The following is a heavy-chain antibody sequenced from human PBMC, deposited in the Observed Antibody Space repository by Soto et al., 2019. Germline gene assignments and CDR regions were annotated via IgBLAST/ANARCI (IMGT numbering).Heavy chain of an antibody. D-gene: IGHD3-22*01. J-gene: IGHJ6*02. V-gene: IGHV1-69*13. Sequence: ASVKVSCKASGGTFSSYAISWVRQAPGQGLEWMGGIIPIFGTANYAQKFQGRVTITADESTSTAYMELSSLRSEDTAVYYCARASGYDSSGYYYEDYYYGMDVWGQGTTVTVSS. CDR1: GGTFSSYA. CDR3: ARASGYDSSGYYYEDYYYGMDV. CDR2: IIPIFGTA.